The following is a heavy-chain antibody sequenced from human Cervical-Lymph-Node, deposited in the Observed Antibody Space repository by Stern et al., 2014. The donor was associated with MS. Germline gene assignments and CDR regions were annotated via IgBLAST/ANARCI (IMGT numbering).Heavy chain of an antibody. CDR3: AKPYSYGSDSYYQTFDY. J-gene: IGHJ4*02. Sequence: EVQLVQSGGGLEEPGGSLRLSCAASGFRFSRYAMSWVRQIPGKGLEWVSSFGADGSTHYADSVKGRFTISRDNAMEALYLQMNSLRAEDTAVYYCAKPYSYGSDSYYQTFDYWGQGTLVTVSS. D-gene: IGHD3-10*01. CDR1: GFRFSRYA. CDR2: FGADGST. V-gene: IGHV3-23*04.